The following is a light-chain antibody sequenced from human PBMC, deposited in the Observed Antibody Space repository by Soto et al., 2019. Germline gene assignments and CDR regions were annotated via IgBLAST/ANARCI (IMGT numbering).Light chain of an antibody. CDR2: AAS. CDR3: QQSYSTPYT. Sequence: DIQMTQSPSSLSASVGDRVTITFRASQSISSYLNWYQQKPGKAPKLLIYAASSWQSGVPSRFSGSGSGTDFTLTISSLQPEDFATYYCQQSYSTPYTFGQGTKLEIK. CDR1: QSISSY. V-gene: IGKV1-39*01. J-gene: IGKJ2*01.